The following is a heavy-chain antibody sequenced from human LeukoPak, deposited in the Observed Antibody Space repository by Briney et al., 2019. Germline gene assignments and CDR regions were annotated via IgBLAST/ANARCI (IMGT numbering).Heavy chain of an antibody. Sequence: GESPKISCKGSGYSFTNYWIGWVRQMPGKGLEWMGIIYPDDSDTTYSPSFQGQVTISADKSINTAYLQWSSLKASDTAMYYCARVPYNYYGLDVCGQGTTVTVFS. D-gene: IGHD1-20*01. CDR3: ARVPYNYYGLDV. V-gene: IGHV5-51*01. CDR1: GYSFTNYW. J-gene: IGHJ6*02. CDR2: IYPDDSDT.